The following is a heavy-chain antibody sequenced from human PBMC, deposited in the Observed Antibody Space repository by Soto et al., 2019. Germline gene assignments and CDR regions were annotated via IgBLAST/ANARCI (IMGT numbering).Heavy chain of an antibody. J-gene: IGHJ6*02. CDR1: GYSFTRYG. V-gene: IGHV1-18*01. Sequence: ASVKVSCKASGYSFTRYGIGWARQAPGQGLEWMGWINAYNGNTNYAQNLQGRLTLTTDTSTTTAYMELRSLGSNDTAIYYCAMVDVYVTPSPQDVWGQGTTVTVSS. CDR2: INAYNGNT. CDR3: AMVDVYVTPSPQDV. D-gene: IGHD3-16*01.